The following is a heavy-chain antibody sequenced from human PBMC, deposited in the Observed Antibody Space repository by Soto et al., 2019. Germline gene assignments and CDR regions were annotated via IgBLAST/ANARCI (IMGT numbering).Heavy chain of an antibody. CDR1: GYTFSRYC. CDR3: ATLYYYGSGSYQPPDY. V-gene: IGHV1-18*01. J-gene: IGHJ4*02. Sequence: ASVKVSCKASGYTFSRYCISWVRPAPGQRLEWMGWISAYNGNTNYAQKLQGRVTMTTDTSTSTAYMELRSLRSDDTAVYYCATLYYYGSGSYQPPDYWGQGTLVTVSS. CDR2: ISAYNGNT. D-gene: IGHD3-10*01.